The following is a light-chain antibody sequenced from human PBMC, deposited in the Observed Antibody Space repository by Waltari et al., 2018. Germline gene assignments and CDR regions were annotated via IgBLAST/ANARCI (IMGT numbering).Light chain of an antibody. V-gene: IGKV3-15*01. J-gene: IGKJ1*01. CDR1: QSVRST. CDR3: QQYDHWPWT. CDR2: GTS. Sequence: DIVMTQSPATLSLSPGESATLSCRASQSVRSTFAWFQQKPGQPPRLLIYGTSTRATGIPARFRCSGSGTEFSLTISSLQPEDFDTYYCQQYDHWPWTFGQGTRV.